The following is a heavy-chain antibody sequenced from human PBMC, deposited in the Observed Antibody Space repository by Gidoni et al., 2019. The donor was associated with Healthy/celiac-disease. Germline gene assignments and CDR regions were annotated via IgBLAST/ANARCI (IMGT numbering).Heavy chain of an antibody. J-gene: IGHJ4*02. CDR2: IRGSGGST. Sequence: VLLLEPGGGFVQPGGSLRLSCASSGCTFSSYAMSWVRQAPGKALAWVSAIRGSGGSTYYADAVKGRFTIARDNSKNTLYLQMNSLRAEDTAVYYCAKGESRIVATILGYWGQGTLVTVSS. CDR3: AKGESRIVATILGY. CDR1: GCTFSSYA. D-gene: IGHD5-12*01. V-gene: IGHV3-23*01.